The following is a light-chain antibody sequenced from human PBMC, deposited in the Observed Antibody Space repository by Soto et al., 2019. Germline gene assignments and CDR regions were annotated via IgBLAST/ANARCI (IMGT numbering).Light chain of an antibody. CDR1: SSDVGGYNY. CDR3: SLYTSENAYV. V-gene: IGLV2-14*01. CDR2: EVS. J-gene: IGLJ1*01. Sequence: QSALAQPASVSGSPGQSITISCTGTSSDVGGYNYVSWYQQHPGKAPKLMIYEVSNRPSGVSNRFSGSKSGNTASLTISGLQAEDEADYYCSLYTSENAYVFGTGTKVTVL.